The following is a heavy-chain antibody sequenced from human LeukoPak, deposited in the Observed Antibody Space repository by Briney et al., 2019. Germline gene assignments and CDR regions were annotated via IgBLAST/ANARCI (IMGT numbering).Heavy chain of an antibody. CDR1: GGSSTSYY. CDR2: IYYSGST. D-gene: IGHD3-3*01. CDR3: ARAGSMFGVLVFDY. V-gene: IGHV4-59*01. J-gene: IGHJ4*02. Sequence: SETLSLTCTVSGGSSTSYYWSWIRQPPGKGLEWIGYIYYSGSTDYNPSLKSRVTISVDTSKNQFSLNLSSVTAADTAVYYCARAGSMFGVLVFDYWGQGTLVTVSS.